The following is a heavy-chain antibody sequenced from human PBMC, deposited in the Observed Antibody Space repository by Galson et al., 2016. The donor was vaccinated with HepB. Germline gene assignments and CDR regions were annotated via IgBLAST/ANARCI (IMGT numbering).Heavy chain of an antibody. Sequence: SVKVSCKASGYTFNGYYIAWVRQAPGQGLAWVEWISAYSGKTNYAQNLQGRVTMTTDASKSTAYMELRSLRSDDTAIYYCARDKHGSGWPPIFNYWGQGTLVTVSS. CDR3: ARDKHGSGWPPIFNY. J-gene: IGHJ4*02. CDR1: GYTFNGYY. CDR2: ISAYSGKT. D-gene: IGHD6-25*01. V-gene: IGHV1-18*04.